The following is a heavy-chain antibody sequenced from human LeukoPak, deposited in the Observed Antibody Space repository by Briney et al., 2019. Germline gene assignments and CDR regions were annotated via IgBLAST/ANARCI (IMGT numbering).Heavy chain of an antibody. J-gene: IGHJ6*03. D-gene: IGHD3-22*01. V-gene: IGHV3-23*01. CDR3: AKALTYYYDSSGYHDYYYYMDV. CDR1: GFTFSSYG. CDR2: ISGSGGST. Sequence: GGTLRLPCAASGFTFSSYGMSWVRQAPGKGLEWVSAISGSGGSTYYADSVKGRFTISRDNSKNTLYLQMNSLRAGDTAVYYCAKALTYYYDSSGYHDYYYYMDVWGKGTTVTISS.